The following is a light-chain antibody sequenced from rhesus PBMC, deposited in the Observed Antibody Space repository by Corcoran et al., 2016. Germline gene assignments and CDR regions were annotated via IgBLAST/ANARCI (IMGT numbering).Light chain of an antibody. CDR3: QQSSKLYS. CDR2: YAS. CDR1: QSVGSY. V-gene: IGKV3-24*04. Sequence: ETVLTQSPATLSLSPGERVSLYCRASQSVGSYLAWYKQKPGQAPRLLIIYASTRATGNPERFSGSGSGTDFTLTLSSLEPGDVGVYYCQQSSKLYSFGQGTKVEIK. J-gene: IGKJ2*01.